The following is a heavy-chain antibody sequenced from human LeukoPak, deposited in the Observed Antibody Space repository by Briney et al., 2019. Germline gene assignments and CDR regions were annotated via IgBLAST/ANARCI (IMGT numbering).Heavy chain of an antibody. CDR3: ASSKLGTFNYYDSSGYYYY. D-gene: IGHD3-22*01. Sequence: SVKVSCKASGGTFSSYAISWVRQAPGQGLEWMGGIIPIFGTANYAQKFQGRVTMTTDTSTSTAYMELRSLRSDDTAVYYCASSKLGTFNYYDSSGYYYYWGQGTLVTVSS. CDR1: GGTFSSYA. CDR2: IIPIFGTA. V-gene: IGHV1-69*05. J-gene: IGHJ4*02.